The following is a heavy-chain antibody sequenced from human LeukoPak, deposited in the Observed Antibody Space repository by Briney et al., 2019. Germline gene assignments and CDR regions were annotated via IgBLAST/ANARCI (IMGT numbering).Heavy chain of an antibody. Sequence: SETLSLTCTVSGGSISSYYWSWIRQPPGKGLEWIGYIYYSGSTNYNPSLKSRVTISADTSKNQFSLKLSSVTAADTAVYYCASLTTGYYDSSGYYTYYFDYWGQGTLVTVSS. CDR2: IYYSGST. D-gene: IGHD3-22*01. CDR3: ASLTTGYYDSSGYYTYYFDY. V-gene: IGHV4-59*01. CDR1: GGSISSYY. J-gene: IGHJ4*02.